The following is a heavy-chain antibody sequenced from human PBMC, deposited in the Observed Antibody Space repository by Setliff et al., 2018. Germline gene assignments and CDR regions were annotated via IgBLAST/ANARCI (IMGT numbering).Heavy chain of an antibody. V-gene: IGHV3-73*01. J-gene: IGHJ3*01. D-gene: IGHD3-3*01. CDR2: IRTKANSYAT. Sequence: GESLRISCAASGFTFSDSTMHWVRQASGKGLEWVGRIRTKANSYATAYATSVQDRFTISRHDSESTTYLQMNGLKTEDTAVYYCVRHMTYYDFWRGYYSTSDAFHVWGQGTMVTVSS. CDR3: VRHMTYYDFWRGYYSTSDAFHV. CDR1: GFTFSDST.